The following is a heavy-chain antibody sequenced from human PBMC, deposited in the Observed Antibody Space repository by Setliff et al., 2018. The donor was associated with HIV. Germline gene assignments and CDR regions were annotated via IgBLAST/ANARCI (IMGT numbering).Heavy chain of an antibody. Sequence: TLSLTCAISGDSVSNSSTTWNWIRQSPSRGLEWLGRTYYRSKWYNDSAISVKGPMTIKSDTSKNYFSLQLNSVTPDDTAVYYCARGHSSLLSDAFDIWGPGTMVTVSS. CDR1: GDSVSNSSTT. V-gene: IGHV6-1*01. D-gene: IGHD6-13*01. CDR2: TYYRSKWYN. J-gene: IGHJ3*02. CDR3: ARGHSSLLSDAFDI.